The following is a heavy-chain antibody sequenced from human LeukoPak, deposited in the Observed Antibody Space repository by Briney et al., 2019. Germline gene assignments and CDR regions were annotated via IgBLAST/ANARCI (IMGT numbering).Heavy chain of an antibody. Sequence: ASVKVSCKASGYTFTSYDINWVRQATGQGLEWMGWMNPNSGNTGYAQKFQGRVTITRNTSISTAYMELSSLRSEDTAVYYCARAGFGEYSYYYYYMDVWGKGTTVTASS. CDR2: MNPNSGNT. CDR1: GYTFTSYD. D-gene: IGHD3-10*01. J-gene: IGHJ6*03. CDR3: ARAGFGEYSYYYYYMDV. V-gene: IGHV1-8*03.